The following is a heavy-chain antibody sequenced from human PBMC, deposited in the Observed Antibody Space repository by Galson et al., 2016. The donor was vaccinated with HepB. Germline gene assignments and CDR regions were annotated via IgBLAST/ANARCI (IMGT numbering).Heavy chain of an antibody. CDR1: GFTFSSYG. J-gene: IGHJ6*02. CDR2: VSYDGSNR. D-gene: IGHD3-3*01. CDR3: ARVVGFWNGYSYLFHGLDV. V-gene: IGHV3-30*03. Sequence: SLRLSCAASGFTFSSYGMHWVRQAPGKGLEWVAVVSYDGSNRYYADSVKGRFTISRDFSKNTVSLQIDSLTAEDTALYYCARVVGFWNGYSYLFHGLDVWGQGTTVTVSS.